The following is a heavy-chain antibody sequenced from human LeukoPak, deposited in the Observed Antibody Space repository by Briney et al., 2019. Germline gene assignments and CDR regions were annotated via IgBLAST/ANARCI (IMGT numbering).Heavy chain of an antibody. CDR1: GGSISSSSYY. Sequence: SETLSLTCTVSGGSISSSSYYWGSIRQPPEKKLEWVGSIYYSGSTYYNPSLKSRVTISADKNQFSLKLSSVTAADTAVYYCARLGYCSGGNCFRYYFDYWGQGILVTVSS. D-gene: IGHD2-15*01. J-gene: IGHJ4*02. V-gene: IGHV4-39*01. CDR3: ARLGYCSGGNCFRYYFDY. CDR2: IYYSGST.